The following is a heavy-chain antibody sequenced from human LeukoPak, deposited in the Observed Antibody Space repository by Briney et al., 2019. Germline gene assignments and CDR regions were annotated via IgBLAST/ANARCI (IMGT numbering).Heavy chain of an antibody. CDR1: GGTFSSYA. D-gene: IGHD6-6*01. V-gene: IGHV1-69*05. CDR3: ASQLTRPDDSRPGNELDY. Sequence: GASVKVSCKASGGTFSSYAISWVRQAPGQGLEWMGGIIPIFGTANYAQKFQGRVTITTDESTSTAYMELSSLRSEDTAVYYCASQLTRPDDSRPGNELDYWGREPWSPSPQ. CDR2: IIPIFGTA. J-gene: IGHJ4*02.